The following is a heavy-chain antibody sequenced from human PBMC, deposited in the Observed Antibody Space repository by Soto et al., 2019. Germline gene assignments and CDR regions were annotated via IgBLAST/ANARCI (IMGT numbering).Heavy chain of an antibody. V-gene: IGHV1-69*01. CDR1: GGTFSSYA. CDR3: ARSLGYCSGGSCSYFDY. J-gene: IGHJ4*02. Sequence: QVQLVQSGAEVKKPGSSVKVSCKASGGTFSSYAISWVRQAPGQGLEWMGGIIPIFGTANYAQKFQGRVTITADESTSTAYMELSSLRSEDTAVYYCARSLGYCSGGSCSYFDYWGQGTLVTVSS. D-gene: IGHD2-15*01. CDR2: IIPIFGTA.